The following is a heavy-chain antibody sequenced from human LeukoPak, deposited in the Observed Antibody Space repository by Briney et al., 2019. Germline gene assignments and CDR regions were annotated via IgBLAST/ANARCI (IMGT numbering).Heavy chain of an antibody. CDR1: GGSISSYY. CDR3: AAGGDYYYMDV. Sequence: SETLSLTCTVSGGSISSYYWSWIRQPPGKGLEWIGYIYYSGSTNYNPSLKSRVTISVDTSKNQFSLKLSSVTAADMAVYYCAAGGDYYYMDVWGKGTTVTISS. J-gene: IGHJ6*03. D-gene: IGHD1-26*01. V-gene: IGHV4-59*12. CDR2: IYYSGST.